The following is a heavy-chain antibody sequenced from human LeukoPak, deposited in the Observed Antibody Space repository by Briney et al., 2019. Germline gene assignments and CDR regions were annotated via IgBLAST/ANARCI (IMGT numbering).Heavy chain of an antibody. V-gene: IGHV3-7*01. D-gene: IGHD2-2*01. CDR1: AFIFSGHW. J-gene: IGHJ5*02. Sequence: PGGSLRLSCEGSAFIFSGHWMSWVRQAPGKGLEWVASIKEEGSEKHYVDSVKGRFTISRDNAKNSLYLQMNSLRAEDTAVYYCARGHYQLSWGQGILVTVSS. CDR3: ARGHYQLS. CDR2: IKEEGSEK.